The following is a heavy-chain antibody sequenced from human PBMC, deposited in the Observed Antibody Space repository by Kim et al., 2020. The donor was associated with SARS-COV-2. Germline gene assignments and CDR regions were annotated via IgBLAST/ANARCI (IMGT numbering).Heavy chain of an antibody. CDR3: ARDDPESYLAYYGMDV. J-gene: IGHJ6*02. Sequence: ASVKVSCKASGYTFTSYGISWVRQAPGQGLEWMGWISAYNGNTNYAQKLQGRVTMTTDTSTSTAYMELRSLRSDDTAVYYCARDDPESYLAYYGMDVWGQGTTVTVSS. V-gene: IGHV1-18*01. CDR1: GYTFTSYG. CDR2: ISAYNGNT.